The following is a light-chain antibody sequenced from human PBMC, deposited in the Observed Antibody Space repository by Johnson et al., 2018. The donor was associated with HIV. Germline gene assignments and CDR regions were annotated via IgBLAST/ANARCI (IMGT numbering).Light chain of an antibody. Sequence: QSVLTQPPSVSAAPGQKVTISCSGSSSDMGNYAVSWYQQLPGTAPKLLIYENHKRPSGIPDRFSGSKSGTSATLGITGLQTGHEADYYCGTWDSSLSAGVFGTGTKVTVL. CDR3: GTWDSSLSAGV. CDR1: SSDMGNYA. V-gene: IGLV1-51*02. J-gene: IGLJ1*01. CDR2: ENH.